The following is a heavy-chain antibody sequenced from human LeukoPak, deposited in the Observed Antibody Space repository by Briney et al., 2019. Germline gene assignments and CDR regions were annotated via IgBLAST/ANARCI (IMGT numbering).Heavy chain of an antibody. CDR1: GFAVKNSW. D-gene: IGHD2-2*01. Sequence: GGSLRLSCAASGFAVKNSWMSWVRQAPGKGLEGVGRIKSKTDGGTTDYAAPVKGRFTISRDDSKNTLYLQMNSLKTEDTAVYYCTTGYCSRTSCYYFDYWGQGTLVTVSS. CDR3: TTGYCSRTSCYYFDY. J-gene: IGHJ4*02. V-gene: IGHV3-15*01. CDR2: IKSKTDGGTT.